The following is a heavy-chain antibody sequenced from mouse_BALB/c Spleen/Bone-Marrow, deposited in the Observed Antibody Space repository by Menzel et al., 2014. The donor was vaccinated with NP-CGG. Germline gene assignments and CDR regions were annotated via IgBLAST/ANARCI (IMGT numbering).Heavy chain of an antibody. CDR3: ARALGDGYYYAMDY. Sequence: EVQLQQSGPELVKPGASVKMSCRASGYTFTSCVIHWVKQKPGQGLEWIGYINPYNDGSKYNEKFKGKATLTSDKSSSTAYIQLSSLTSEDSAVYYCARALGDGYYYAMDYWGQGTSVTVSS. D-gene: IGHD2-3*01. J-gene: IGHJ4*01. CDR2: INPYNDGS. V-gene: IGHV1-14*01. CDR1: GYTFTSCV.